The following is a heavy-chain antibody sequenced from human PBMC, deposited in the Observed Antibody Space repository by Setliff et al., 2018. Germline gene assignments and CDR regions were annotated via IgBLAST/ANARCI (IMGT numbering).Heavy chain of an antibody. CDR1: GYTSSSYA. V-gene: IGHV3-23*03. CDR2: IYSCGST. CDR3: AKRGPYCSGGTCHYYFDY. J-gene: IGHJ4*02. D-gene: IGHD2-15*01. Sequence: GGSLRLSCAASGYTSSSYAMSWVRQAPGKGLEWVSVIYSCGSTYYADSVKGRFTISRDNSKNTVYLDVNSLRAEDTAVYYCAKRGPYCSGGTCHYYFDYWGQGTLVTVSS.